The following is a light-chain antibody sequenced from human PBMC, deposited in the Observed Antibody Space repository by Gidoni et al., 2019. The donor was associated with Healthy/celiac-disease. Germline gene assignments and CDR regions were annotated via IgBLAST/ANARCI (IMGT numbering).Light chain of an antibody. CDR1: SSDVGSYNL. CDR3: CSYAGSSTWV. CDR2: EGS. Sequence: QSALTQPAPESGSPGQSITISCTGTSSDVGSYNLVSWYQQHPGKAPKLMIYEGSKGPSGVSNRFSGSKSGNTASLTISGLQAEDEADYYCCSYAGSSTWVFGTGTKVTVL. V-gene: IGLV2-23*01. J-gene: IGLJ1*01.